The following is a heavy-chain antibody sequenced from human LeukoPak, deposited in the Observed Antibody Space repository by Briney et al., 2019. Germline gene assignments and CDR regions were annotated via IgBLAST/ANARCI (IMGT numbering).Heavy chain of an antibody. Sequence: PGGSLRLSCAASGFTFSSYGMHWVRQAPGKGLEWVAFIRYDGSNKYYADSVKGRFTISRDNSKNTLYLQMNSLRAEDTAVYYCAKDGSLFIAMVRGMARPYIDYWGQGTLVTVSS. V-gene: IGHV3-30*02. CDR2: IRYDGSNK. D-gene: IGHD3-10*01. J-gene: IGHJ4*02. CDR3: AKDGSLFIAMVRGMARPYIDY. CDR1: GFTFSSYG.